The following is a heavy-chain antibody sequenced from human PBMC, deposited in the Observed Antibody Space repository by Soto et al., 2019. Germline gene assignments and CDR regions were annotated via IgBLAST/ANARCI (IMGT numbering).Heavy chain of an antibody. J-gene: IGHJ4*02. V-gene: IGHV3-64*01. CDR1: GFTFSSYA. D-gene: IGHD3-16*02. CDR3: ARVSDDYIWGSYRYYFDY. CDR2: ISSNGGST. Sequence: LRLSCAASGFTFSSYAMHWVRQAPGKGLEYVSAISSNGGSTYYANSVKGRFTISRDNSKNTLYLQMGSLRAEDMAVYYCARVSDDYIWGSYRYYFDYWGQGTLVTVSS.